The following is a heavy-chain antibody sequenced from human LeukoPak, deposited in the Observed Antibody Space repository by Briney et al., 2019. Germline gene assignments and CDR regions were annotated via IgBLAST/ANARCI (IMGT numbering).Heavy chain of an antibody. D-gene: IGHD2-2*01. V-gene: IGHV1-24*01. CDR3: ARGGALYCSSTSCYGFDY. Sequence: ASVKVSCKVSGYTLTELSMHWVRQAPGKGLEWMGGFDPEDGETIYAQKFQGRVTMTRDTSTSTVYMELSSLRSEDTAVYYCARGGALYCSSTSCYGFDYWGQGTLVTVSS. CDR2: FDPEDGET. CDR1: GYTLTELS. J-gene: IGHJ4*02.